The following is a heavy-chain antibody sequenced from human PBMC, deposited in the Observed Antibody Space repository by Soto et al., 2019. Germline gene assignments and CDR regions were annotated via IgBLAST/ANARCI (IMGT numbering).Heavy chain of an antibody. CDR2: IIPILGIA. CDR3: AKADGYSYFDY. CDR1: GGTFSSYT. V-gene: IGHV1-69*02. D-gene: IGHD4-4*01. J-gene: IGHJ4*02. Sequence: QVQLVQSGAEVKKPGSSVKVSCKASGGTFSSYTISWVRQAPGQGLEWMGRIIPILGIANYAQKFQGRVTIAADKPTSTADMELSSLRSEDTAVYYGAKADGYSYFDYWGQGTLVTVSS.